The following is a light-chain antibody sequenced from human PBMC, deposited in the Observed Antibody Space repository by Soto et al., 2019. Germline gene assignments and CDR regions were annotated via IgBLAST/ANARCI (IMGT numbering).Light chain of an antibody. J-gene: IGLJ2*01. V-gene: IGLV2-8*01. CDR2: EVD. Sequence: QSVLTQPPSVSGSPGQSVTMSCTGTRYDVGGYNYVSWYQQHPGKAPKVIIYEVDKRPSGVPDRFTGSKSGYTASLTVSGLLAEDEADYCCCSYTVGDTVIVGGGTKLTVL. CDR1: RYDVGGYNY. CDR3: CSYTVGDTVI.